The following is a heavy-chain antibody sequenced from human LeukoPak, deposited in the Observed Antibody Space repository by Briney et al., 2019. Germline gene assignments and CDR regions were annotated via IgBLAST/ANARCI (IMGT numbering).Heavy chain of an antibody. V-gene: IGHV1-3*01. CDR1: GYTFSRYG. J-gene: IGHJ4*02. D-gene: IGHD3-16*01. CDR3: ARDLYGDYFDY. Sequence: ASVKVSCKASGYTFSRYGMHWVRQAPGQRLEWMGWINAGNENTKYSQKFQGRVSITRDTSASIAYMELSSLTSEDTAVYYCARDLYGDYFDYWGQGTLVTVSS. CDR2: INAGNENT.